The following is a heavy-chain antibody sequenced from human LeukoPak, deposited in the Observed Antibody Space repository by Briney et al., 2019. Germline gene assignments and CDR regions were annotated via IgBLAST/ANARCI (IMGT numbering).Heavy chain of an antibody. CDR2: VDSSGNT. CDR1: VVSMNGYY. V-gene: IGHV4-4*07. CDR3: ARQFLVGSTFHAFDL. D-gene: IGHD1-26*01. Sequence: SETLSLTCSVSVVSMNGYYWSWLRQSAGNRLEWIGHVDSSGNTNYNPSLESRVTMSVDTSKKQFSLKLTPVTAADMAVYFCARQFLVGSTFHAFDLWGQGTRVTVSS. J-gene: IGHJ3*01.